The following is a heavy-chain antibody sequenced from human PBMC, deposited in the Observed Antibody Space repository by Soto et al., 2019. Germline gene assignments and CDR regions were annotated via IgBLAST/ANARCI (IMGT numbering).Heavy chain of an antibody. D-gene: IGHD6-13*01. V-gene: IGHV4-4*02. CDR1: GGSISTSNW. J-gene: IGHJ4*02. Sequence: SETLSLTCAVSGGSISTSNWWSWVRQPPGKGLEWIDEVYRTGSTNYNPSLESRLTISVDKSKNQFSLKLTSVTAADTAVYYWARARATIAAAAIFDCWGQGTLVTVSS. CDR2: VYRTGST. CDR3: ARARATIAAAAIFDC.